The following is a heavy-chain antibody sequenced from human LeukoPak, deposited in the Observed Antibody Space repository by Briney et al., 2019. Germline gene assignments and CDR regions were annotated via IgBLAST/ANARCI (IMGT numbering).Heavy chain of an antibody. V-gene: IGHV3-74*01. CDR1: GFTFSAYW. D-gene: IGHD4-11*01. CDR2: INSDGSRS. J-gene: IGHJ4*02. CDR3: AREGAYRDYIDY. Sequence: GGSLRLSCAASGFTFSAYWMHWVRHAPGKGLVWVSRINSDGSRSDYADSVKGRFTISRDNAKNTVFLQMKSLGAEDTAVYYCAREGAYRDYIDYWGQGALVTVSS.